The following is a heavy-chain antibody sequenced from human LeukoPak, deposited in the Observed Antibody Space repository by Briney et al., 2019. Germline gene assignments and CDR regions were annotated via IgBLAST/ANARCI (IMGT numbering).Heavy chain of an antibody. CDR1: EITFKTFG. D-gene: IGHD1-26*01. J-gene: IGHJ4*02. V-gene: IGHV3-30*01. CDR2: VSHDGSDQ. CDR3: ARDRGIVGAIPFDY. Sequence: GGSLRLSCAVSEITFKTFGIHWVRQAPGKGLQWVAVVSHDGSDQYYAASVKGRFTISRDSSKNTLYLQMNSLRAEDTAVYYCARDRGIVGAIPFDYWGQGTLVTVSS.